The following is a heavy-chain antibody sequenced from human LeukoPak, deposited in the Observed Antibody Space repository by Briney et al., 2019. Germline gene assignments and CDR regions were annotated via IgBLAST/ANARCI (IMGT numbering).Heavy chain of an antibody. Sequence: PSETLSLTCTVSGVSISSSNSYWGWIRQPPGKGLEWIGSIYYSRSTYYNPSLKSRVTISVDTSKNQFSLKLSSVTAADTAVYYCARAPTVTFFDYWGQGTLVTVSS. CDR2: IYYSRST. V-gene: IGHV4-39*01. CDR1: GVSISSSNSY. J-gene: IGHJ4*02. D-gene: IGHD4-17*01. CDR3: ARAPTVTFFDY.